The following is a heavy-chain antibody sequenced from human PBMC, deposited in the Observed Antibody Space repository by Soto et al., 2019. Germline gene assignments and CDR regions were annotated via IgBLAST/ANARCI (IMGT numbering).Heavy chain of an antibody. CDR3: AKDHSTGTYYDILTGYWSGDYYYGMYV. J-gene: IGHJ6*02. D-gene: IGHD3-9*01. CDR2: ISGSGGST. V-gene: IGHV3-23*01. CDR1: GFTFSSYA. Sequence: GGSVRLSCAASGFTFSSYAMSWVRQALGKGLEWVSAISGSGGSTYYADSVKGRFTISRDNSKNTLYLQMNSLRAEDTAVYYCAKDHSTGTYYDILTGYWSGDYYYGMYVWGQGTTVTVSS.